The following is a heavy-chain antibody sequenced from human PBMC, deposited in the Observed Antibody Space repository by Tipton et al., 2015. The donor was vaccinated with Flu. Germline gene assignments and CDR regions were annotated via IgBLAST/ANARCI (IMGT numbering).Heavy chain of an antibody. V-gene: IGHV4-59*12. CDR2: IYYSGST. CDR1: GGSISSYY. Sequence: TLSLTCTVSGGSISSYYWSWIRQPPGKGLEWIGYIYYSGSTNYNPSLKSRVTISVDTSKNQFSLKLSSVTAADTAVHYCARDGWLRGFDYWGQGTLVTVSS. J-gene: IGHJ4*02. D-gene: IGHD3-10*01. CDR3: ARDGWLRGFDY.